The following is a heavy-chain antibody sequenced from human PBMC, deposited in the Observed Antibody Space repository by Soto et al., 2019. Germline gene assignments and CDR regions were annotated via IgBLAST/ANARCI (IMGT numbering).Heavy chain of an antibody. Sequence: SETLSLTCTVSGCSISSGNYYWSWIRQPPGKGLEWIGFISYSGSTYYNASLKSRVTISVDTSKNQFSLNLSLVTAADTAVYYCATMGTPATGLYYFDSWGQGILVTVSS. CDR1: GCSISSGNYY. CDR2: ISYSGST. D-gene: IGHD1-7*01. CDR3: ATMGTPATGLYYFDS. V-gene: IGHV4-30-4*01. J-gene: IGHJ4*02.